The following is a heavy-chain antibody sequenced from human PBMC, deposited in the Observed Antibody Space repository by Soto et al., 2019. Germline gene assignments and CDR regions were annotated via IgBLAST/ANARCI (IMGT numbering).Heavy chain of an antibody. J-gene: IGHJ4*02. CDR3: ARVYGDYLDY. CDR2: IYYSGST. CDR1: GGADSSSRYD. Sequence: CGGADSSSRYDIRIKSQPPGRGLEWIGRIYYSGSTNYNPSLKSRVTISVDTSKHQFSLKLSSVTAADTAVYYCARVYGDYLDYWGQGTLVTVSS. V-gene: IGHV4-61*01. D-gene: IGHD4-17*01.